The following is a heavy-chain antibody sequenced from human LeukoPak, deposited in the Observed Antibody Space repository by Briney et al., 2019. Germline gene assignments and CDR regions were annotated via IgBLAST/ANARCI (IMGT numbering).Heavy chain of an antibody. CDR2: MYYSGST. D-gene: IGHD1-7*01. J-gene: IGHJ4*02. CDR3: ARGSRVGRIELDY. CDR1: GGSISSSSYY. V-gene: IGHV4-39*02. Sequence: PSETLSLTCTVSGGSISSSSYYWGWIRQPPGKGLEWIGSMYYSGSTYYNPSLKSRVTISVDTSKNHFSLKLRSVTAADTAVYYCARGSRVGRIELDYWGQGTLVTVSS.